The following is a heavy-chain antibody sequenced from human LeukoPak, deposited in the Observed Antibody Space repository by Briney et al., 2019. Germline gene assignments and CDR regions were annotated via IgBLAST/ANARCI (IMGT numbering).Heavy chain of an antibody. CDR2: IYTSGST. CDR1: GGSISSYY. V-gene: IGHV4-4*07. J-gene: IGHJ6*02. Sequence: SETLSLTCTVSGGSISSYYWSWIRQHAGKGLEWIGRIYTSGSTNYNPSLKSRVTMSVDTSKNQFSLKLSSVTAADTAVYYCARVPYGPDPYYYGMDVWGQGTTVTVSS. D-gene: IGHD3-10*01. CDR3: ARVPYGPDPYYYGMDV.